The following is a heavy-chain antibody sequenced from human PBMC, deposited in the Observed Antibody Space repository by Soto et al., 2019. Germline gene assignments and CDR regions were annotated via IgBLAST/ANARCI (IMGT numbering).Heavy chain of an antibody. V-gene: IGHV3-21*01. J-gene: IGHJ5*02. CDR2: ISSSSSYI. CDR3: ARDSSSWYEGWFDP. D-gene: IGHD6-13*01. Sequence: EVQLVESGGGLVQPGGSLRLSCAASGFTFSSYSMNWVRQAPGKGLEWVSSISSSSSYIYYADSVKGRFTISRDNAKNSLYLQMNSLRAEDTAVYYCARDSSSWYEGWFDPWGQGTLVTVSS. CDR1: GFTFSSYS.